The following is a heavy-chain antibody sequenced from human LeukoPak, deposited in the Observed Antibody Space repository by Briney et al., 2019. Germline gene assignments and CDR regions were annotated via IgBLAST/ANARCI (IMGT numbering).Heavy chain of an antibody. CDR1: GFTFSSYA. V-gene: IGHV3-23*01. Sequence: PGGSLRLSCAASGFTFSSYAMSWVRQAPGRGLEWVSAISGSGGSTYYADSVKGRFTISRDNSKNTLYLQMNSLRAEDTAVYYCAKDPKQWPLIYYFDYWGQGTLVTVSS. CDR3: AKDPKQWPLIYYFDY. J-gene: IGHJ4*02. CDR2: ISGSGGST. D-gene: IGHD6-19*01.